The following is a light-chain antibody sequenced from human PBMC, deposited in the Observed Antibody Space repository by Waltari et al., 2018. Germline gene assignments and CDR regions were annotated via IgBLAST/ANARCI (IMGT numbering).Light chain of an antibody. Sequence: QSVLTQAPSMSGAPGPRVTISCTGDDSPVASFGVNSYQHHPGRVPNLLIYENTMRPSGVPDRFSGSKSGTSASLAIEGLQPEDEGDYYCQSYDNSLRGSVLFGGGTKVTV. CDR3: QSYDNSLRGSVL. J-gene: IGLJ3*02. CDR2: ENT. V-gene: IGLV1-40*01. CDR1: DSPVASFG.